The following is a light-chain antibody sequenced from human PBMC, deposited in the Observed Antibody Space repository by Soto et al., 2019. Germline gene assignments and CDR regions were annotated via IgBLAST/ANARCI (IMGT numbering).Light chain of an antibody. CDR3: QQYNNWPPYT. J-gene: IGKJ2*01. Sequence: EIVLTQSPATLSVSPGERATLSCRASQSVSSDLAWYQHKPGQAPRLLIYGASTGATGVPARFSGSGSGTEFTLTISSLQSEDFAVYYCQQYNNWPPYTFGQGTKVDIK. V-gene: IGKV3-15*01. CDR2: GAS. CDR1: QSVSSD.